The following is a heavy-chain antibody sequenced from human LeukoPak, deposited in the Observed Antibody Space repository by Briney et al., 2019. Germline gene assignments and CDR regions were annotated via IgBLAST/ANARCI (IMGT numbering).Heavy chain of an antibody. Sequence: GGSLRLSCAASGFTFSSYAMSWVRQAPGKGLEWVSAISGSGGSIYYADSVKGRFTISRDNSKNTLYLQMNSLRAEDTAVYCCAKGAASAYYYDSSGYYWGQGTLVTVSS. V-gene: IGHV3-23*01. CDR3: AKGAASAYYYDSSGYY. D-gene: IGHD3-22*01. CDR1: GFTFSSYA. J-gene: IGHJ4*02. CDR2: ISGSGGSI.